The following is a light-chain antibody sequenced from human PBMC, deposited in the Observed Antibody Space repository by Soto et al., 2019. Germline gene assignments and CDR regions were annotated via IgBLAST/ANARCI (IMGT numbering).Light chain of an antibody. Sequence: IVMTQSPATLSVSPGERANLSCRASQSVGTKLAWYQQTPGQAPRLLIYGASNRATGVPARISGSVSGTEFTLTISSLQSEDCAIYYCQQYHTWPITFGGGTKVDIK. CDR2: GAS. V-gene: IGKV3-15*01. J-gene: IGKJ4*01. CDR3: QQYHTWPIT. CDR1: QSVGTK.